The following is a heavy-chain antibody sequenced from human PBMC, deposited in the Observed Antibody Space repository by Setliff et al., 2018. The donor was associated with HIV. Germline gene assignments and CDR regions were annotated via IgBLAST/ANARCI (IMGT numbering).Heavy chain of an antibody. D-gene: IGHD3-22*01. CDR2: INPNSGGT. CDR3: ARAISPQYYGSSGYYLA. J-gene: IGHJ5*02. CDR1: GYIFSDYY. Sequence: ASVKVSCKASGYIFSDYYIHWVRQTPGQGLEWMGRINPNSGGTNYAQKFQDRVTMTRDTSISTAYVELSRLRSDDTAVYYCARAISPQYYGSSGYYLAWGQGTLVTVSS. V-gene: IGHV1-2*06.